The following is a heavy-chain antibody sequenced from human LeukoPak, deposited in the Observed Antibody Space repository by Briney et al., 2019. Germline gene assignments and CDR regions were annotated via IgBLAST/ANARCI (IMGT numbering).Heavy chain of an antibody. CDR1: GFPFSSYA. J-gene: IGHJ4*02. CDR3: AKATGYLL. Sequence: GESLKLSCAASGFPFSSYAMSWVRQAPGKGLEWVSTISNSDDSTYYADSVKGRFTISRDNSENTLFLRMNSLRAEDTAVYYCAKATGYLLWGQGTLVIVSS. D-gene: IGHD1-14*01. CDR2: ISNSDDST. V-gene: IGHV3-23*01.